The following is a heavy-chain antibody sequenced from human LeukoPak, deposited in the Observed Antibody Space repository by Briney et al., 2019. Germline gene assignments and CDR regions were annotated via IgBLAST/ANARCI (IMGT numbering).Heavy chain of an antibody. CDR1: GLTASHNVNNA. J-gene: IGHJ4*02. D-gene: IGHD3-10*01. Sequence: GGSLRLSCAASGLTASHNVNNAMSWVRHAPGKGLEWVSAISDTGDKTYYADSVKGRFTISRDNSRNTLYLQMSRLRAEDTALFYCAKMTDSTPYSSGTFDSWGQGTLVTVSS. CDR2: ISDTGDKT. V-gene: IGHV3-23*01. CDR3: AKMTDSTPYSSGTFDS.